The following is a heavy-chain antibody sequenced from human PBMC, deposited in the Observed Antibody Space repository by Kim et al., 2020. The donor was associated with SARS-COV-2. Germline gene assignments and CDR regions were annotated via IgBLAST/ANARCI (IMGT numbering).Heavy chain of an antibody. CDR3: ARLYCSSTSCSDAFDI. CDR2: ISYDGSNK. CDR1: GFTFSSYA. Sequence: GGSLRLSCAASGFTFSSYAMHWVRQAPGKGLEWVAVISYDGSNKYYADSVKGRFTISRDNSKNTLYLQMNSLRAEDTAVYYCARLYCSSTSCSDAFDIWGQGTMVTVSS. D-gene: IGHD2-2*01. J-gene: IGHJ3*02. V-gene: IGHV3-30*04.